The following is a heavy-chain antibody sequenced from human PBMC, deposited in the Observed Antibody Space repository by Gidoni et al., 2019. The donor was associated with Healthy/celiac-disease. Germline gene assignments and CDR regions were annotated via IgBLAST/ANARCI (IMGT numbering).Heavy chain of an antibody. D-gene: IGHD2-2*01. J-gene: IGHJ6*03. CDR2: ISGSGGST. CDR3: AKGAFCSSTSCLYYYYYYMDV. V-gene: IGHV3-23*01. Sequence: EVQLLESGGGLVQPGGSLRLSCAASGFPFSIYALRWVRQAPGKGLEWVSAISGSGGSTYYADSVKGRFTISRDNSKNTLYLQMNSLRAEDTAVYYCAKGAFCSSTSCLYYYYYYMDVWGKGTTVTVSS. CDR1: GFPFSIYA.